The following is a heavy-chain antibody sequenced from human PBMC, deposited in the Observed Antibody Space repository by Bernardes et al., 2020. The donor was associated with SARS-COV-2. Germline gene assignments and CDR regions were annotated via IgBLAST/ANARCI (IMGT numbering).Heavy chain of an antibody. D-gene: IGHD1-26*01. V-gene: IGHV3-33*01. CDR2: IWYDGSNK. Sequence: GGSLRLSCAASGFTFSSYGMHWVRQAPGKGLEWVAVIWYDGSNKYYADSVKGRFTISRDNSKNTLYLQMNSLRAEDTAVYYCARAWMVGATTDYWGQGTLVTVSS. J-gene: IGHJ4*02. CDR3: ARAWMVGATTDY. CDR1: GFTFSSYG.